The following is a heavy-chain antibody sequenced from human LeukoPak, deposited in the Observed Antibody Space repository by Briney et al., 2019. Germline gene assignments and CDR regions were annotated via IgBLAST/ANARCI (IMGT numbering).Heavy chain of an antibody. J-gene: IGHJ5*02. CDR2: MYYSGST. Sequence: PSETLSLTCTVSGGSISSGDYYWSWIRQPPGKGLEWIAYMYYSGSTYYNPSLKSRVTMSADTSKNQLSLKLSSVTAADTVVYYCARPYYYDSRIDPWGQGILVTVSS. CDR3: ARPYYYDSRIDP. CDR1: GGSISSGDYY. V-gene: IGHV4-30-4*01. D-gene: IGHD3-22*01.